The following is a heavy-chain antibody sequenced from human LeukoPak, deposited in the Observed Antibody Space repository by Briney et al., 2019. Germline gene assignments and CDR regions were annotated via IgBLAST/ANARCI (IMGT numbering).Heavy chain of an antibody. V-gene: IGHV1-8*02. CDR1: GYTFTGYY. J-gene: IGHJ5*02. CDR3: ARTPHPNYDFWRANWFDP. D-gene: IGHD3-3*01. CDR2: INPNSGNT. Sequence: GASVKVSRKASGYTFTGYYMHWVRQAPGQGLEWMGWINPNSGNTGYAQKFQGRVTMTRNTSISTAYMELSSLRSEDTAVYYCARTPHPNYDFWRANWFDPWGQGTLVTVSS.